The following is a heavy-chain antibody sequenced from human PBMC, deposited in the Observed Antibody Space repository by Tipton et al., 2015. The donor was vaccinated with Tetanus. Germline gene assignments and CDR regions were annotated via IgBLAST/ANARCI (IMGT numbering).Heavy chain of an antibody. V-gene: IGHV3-23*01. CDR1: GFLISSYA. Sequence: SLRLSCAGSGFLISSYAMNWVRQVPGEGLEWVSGVSASGNTNYADSVDGRFTISRDNAKNTMYLQMNNLRAEDTATYYCAKLKSRGDSSAIEHWGQGTLVTVSS. D-gene: IGHD2-21*02. CDR2: VSASGNT. CDR3: AKLKSRGDSSAIEH. J-gene: IGHJ4*02.